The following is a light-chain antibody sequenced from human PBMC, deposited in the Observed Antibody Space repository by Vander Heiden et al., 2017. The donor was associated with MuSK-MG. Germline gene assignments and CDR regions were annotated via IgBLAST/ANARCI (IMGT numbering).Light chain of an antibody. J-gene: IGLJ2*01. Sequence: SYVLTPPPSVSAAPGETARISGGGDNLRTKSVHWYQQKPGQAPVVVMYYDGVLPSGIPERFSGSNAGNTATLAISGVEAGDEADYYCQVWDSRSDHVVFGGGTNLIVL. CDR2: YDG. V-gene: IGLV3-21*04. CDR3: QVWDSRSDHVV. CDR1: NLRTKS.